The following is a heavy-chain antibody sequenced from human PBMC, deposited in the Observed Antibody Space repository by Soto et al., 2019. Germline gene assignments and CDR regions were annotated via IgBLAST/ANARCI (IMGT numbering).Heavy chain of an antibody. CDR1: GGTFSSYT. Sequence: SVKVSCKASGGTFSSYTISWVRQAPGQGLEWMGRIIPILGIANYAQKFQGRVTITADKSTSTAYMELSSLRSEDTAVYYCARGLDGKCWQQKYYSYYYMDVWGKATPVTVS. V-gene: IGHV1-69*02. J-gene: IGHJ6*03. CDR2: IIPILGIA. CDR3: ARGLDGKCWQQKYYSYYYMDV. D-gene: IGHD6-13*01.